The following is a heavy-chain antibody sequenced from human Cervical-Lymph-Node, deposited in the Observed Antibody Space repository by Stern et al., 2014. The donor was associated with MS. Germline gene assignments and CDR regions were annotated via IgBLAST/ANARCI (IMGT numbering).Heavy chain of an antibody. V-gene: IGHV3-30*03. Sequence: VHLVESGGGVVQPGRSLTLSCAASGFSLSNSGMHWVRQAPGKGLEWGAVMSFVGGNKKYGDSVKGRFNISRDMANNTLFLQMNSLRPEDTAVYYCMGVGDAMHVWGQGTTVIVSS. CDR2: MSFVGGNK. J-gene: IGHJ6*02. CDR3: MGVGDAMHV. CDR1: GFSLSNSG.